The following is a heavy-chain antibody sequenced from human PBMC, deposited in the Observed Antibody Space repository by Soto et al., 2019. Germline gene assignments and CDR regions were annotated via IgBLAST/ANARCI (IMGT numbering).Heavy chain of an antibody. Sequence: ASVKVSCKASGYTFTGYYMHWVRQAPGQGLEWMGWINPNSGGTNYAQKFQGRVTMTRDTSISTAYMELSRLRSDDTAVYYCAKDTGAAVRPHYFDYWGQGTLVTVSS. CDR1: GYTFTGYY. D-gene: IGHD6-6*01. V-gene: IGHV1-2*02. J-gene: IGHJ4*02. CDR3: AKDTGAAVRPHYFDY. CDR2: INPNSGGT.